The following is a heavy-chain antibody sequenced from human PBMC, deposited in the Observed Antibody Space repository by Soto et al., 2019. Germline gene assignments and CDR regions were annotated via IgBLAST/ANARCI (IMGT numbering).Heavy chain of an antibody. V-gene: IGHV4-61*01. Sequence: PSETLSLTCTVSGGSVSRDRNFWSWIRQPPGKGLEWIGYIYYSGPTRYNPSLESRVTISIDSSKNQVSLNLTSVTAADTAVYYCARGYSHYAHWGRGTLVTGSS. J-gene: IGHJ4*02. CDR3: ARGYSHYAH. D-gene: IGHD4-4*01. CDR2: IYYSGPT. CDR1: GGSVSRDRNF.